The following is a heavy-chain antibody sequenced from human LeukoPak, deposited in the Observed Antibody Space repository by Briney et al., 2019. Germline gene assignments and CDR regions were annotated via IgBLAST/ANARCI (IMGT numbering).Heavy chain of an antibody. D-gene: IGHD3-3*01. CDR1: GFTFSDYY. J-gene: IGHJ4*02. V-gene: IGHV3-11*04. Sequence: GGSLRLSCAASGFTFSDYYMSWIRQAPGKGLEWVSYISSSGSTIYYTDSVKGRFTISRDNAKNSLYLQMNSLRAEDTAVYYCAREPITIFGVVTNYFDYWGQGTLVTVSS. CDR3: AREPITIFGVVTNYFDY. CDR2: ISSSGSTI.